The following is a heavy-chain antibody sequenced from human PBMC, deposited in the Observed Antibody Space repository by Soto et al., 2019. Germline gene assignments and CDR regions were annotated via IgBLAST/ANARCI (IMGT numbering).Heavy chain of an antibody. D-gene: IGHD3-3*01. CDR2: ISYDGGNK. CDR1: NFVFSVYS. CDR3: ARDKDQYDCWGGTLDS. Sequence: QLVESGGGVVQPERSLTLSCTASNFVFSVYSLHWVRQAPGKGLEWVALISYDGGNKYYADSVKGRFTISRDNSKNTLYLQMNSLRREDTAVYYCARDKDQYDCWGGTLDSWGKGTLVTVSS. V-gene: IGHV3-30-3*01. J-gene: IGHJ4*02.